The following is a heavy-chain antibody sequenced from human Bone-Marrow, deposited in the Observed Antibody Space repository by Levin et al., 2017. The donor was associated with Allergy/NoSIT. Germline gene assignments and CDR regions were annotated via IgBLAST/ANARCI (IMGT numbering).Heavy chain of an antibody. D-gene: IGHD4/OR15-4a*01. CDR2: IYSAGDT. V-gene: IGHV3-53*01. CDR1: GFTVYNNY. J-gene: IGHJ4*02. Sequence: GGSLRLSCAASGFTVYNNYMSWVRQAPGKGLEWVSFIYSAGDTYYADSVKGRFTISRDKSENTLFLQMDSLRADDTAVYYCRARHYLGQGALVTVSS. CDR3: RARHY.